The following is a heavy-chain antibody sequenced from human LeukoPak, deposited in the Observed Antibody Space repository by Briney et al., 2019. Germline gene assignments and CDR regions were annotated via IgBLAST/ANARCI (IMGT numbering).Heavy chain of an antibody. CDR2: IYYSGSI. CDR3: ARENPSGYYNRPIDY. CDR1: GASTSSYY. V-gene: IGHV4-59*01. D-gene: IGHD3-22*01. Sequence: KTSETLSLTCTVSGASTSSYYWSWIRQPPGKGLEWIGDIYYSGSIKYNPSLKSRVTMSVDTSKNQFSLKLSSVTAADTAIYYCARENPSGYYNRPIDYWGQGTLVTVSS. J-gene: IGHJ4*02.